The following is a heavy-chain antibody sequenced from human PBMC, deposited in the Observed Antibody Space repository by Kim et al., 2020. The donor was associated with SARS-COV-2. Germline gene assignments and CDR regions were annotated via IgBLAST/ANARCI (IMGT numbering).Heavy chain of an antibody. D-gene: IGHD6-19*01. J-gene: IGHJ5*02. CDR3: ARAFSSGFNWFDP. Sequence: YSQEFQAGVTHPRDNSASTAYMELSSLRSEDTAVYYCARAFSSGFNWFDPWGQGTLVTVSS. V-gene: IGHV1-3*01.